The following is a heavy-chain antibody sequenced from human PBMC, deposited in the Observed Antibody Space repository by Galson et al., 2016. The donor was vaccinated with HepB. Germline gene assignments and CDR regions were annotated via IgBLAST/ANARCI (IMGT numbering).Heavy chain of an antibody. J-gene: IGHJ4*02. D-gene: IGHD6-19*01. CDR1: GYTFSNYF. CDR3: ARNAEYMAVAGNFDY. CDR2: INPSGGFT. V-gene: IGHV1-46*01. Sequence: SVKVSCKASGYTFSNYFMHWVRQAPGQGLEWMGIINPSGGFTDYAQKFQGRVTMTKDTSTSTVYMELSSLRSEDTAVYYCARNAEYMAVAGNFDYWGQGTLVTVSS.